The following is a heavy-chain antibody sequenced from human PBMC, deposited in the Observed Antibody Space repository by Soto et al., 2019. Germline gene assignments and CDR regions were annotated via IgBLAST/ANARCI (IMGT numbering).Heavy chain of an antibody. CDR2: INAGNGNT. CDR1: GYTFTNYA. Sequence: QVQLVQSGAEEEKPGASVKVSCKASGYTFTNYAMHWVRQAPGQRLEWMGWINAGNGNTKYSQKFQGRVTITRDTSAGTAYMELSSLRSEDTAVYYCARVSGWYHLDYWGQGTLVTVSS. V-gene: IGHV1-3*05. J-gene: IGHJ4*02. D-gene: IGHD6-19*01. CDR3: ARVSGWYHLDY.